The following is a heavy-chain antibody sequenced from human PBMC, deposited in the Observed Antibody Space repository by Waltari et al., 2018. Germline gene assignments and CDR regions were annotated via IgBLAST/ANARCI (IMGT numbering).Heavy chain of an antibody. CDR1: GYTLTELS. Sequence: QVQLVQSGAEVKKPGASVKVSCKVSGYTLTELSMHWVRQAPGKGLEWMGGFDPEDGETIYAQKFQGRVTMTEDTSTDTAYMELSSLRSEDTAVYYCTTGTLMITFGGVIVNRGSYYGMDVWGQGTTVTVSS. CDR3: TTGTLMITFGGVIVNRGSYYGMDV. V-gene: IGHV1-24*01. CDR2: FDPEDGET. J-gene: IGHJ6*02. D-gene: IGHD3-16*02.